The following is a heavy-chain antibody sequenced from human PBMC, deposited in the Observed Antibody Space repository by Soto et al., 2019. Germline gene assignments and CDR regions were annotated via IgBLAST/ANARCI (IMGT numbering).Heavy chain of an antibody. J-gene: IGHJ6*02. CDR1: GFTSSNYW. CDR2: IKSDGSST. Sequence: EVQLVESGGGLVQPGGSLRLSCAASGFTSSNYWMHWVRQAPGKGLVWVSRIKSDGSSTSYADSVKGRFTISRDNAKNPXXLQMHGLRAEDMAVYYCARSVRSGSFPYYYYAMDVWGQGTTVTVSS. D-gene: IGHD3-10*01. CDR3: ARSVRSGSFPYYYYAMDV. V-gene: IGHV3-74*01.